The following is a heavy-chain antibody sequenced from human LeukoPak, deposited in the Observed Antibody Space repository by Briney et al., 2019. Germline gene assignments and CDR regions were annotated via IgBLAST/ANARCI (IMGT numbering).Heavy chain of an antibody. CDR3: ARDPGERSSPDY. Sequence: GRPLRLSCAACGFTFSSYGMLEVRQAPGKGLEGVAVLWYERSNIYYADYVKGRFTISRDNSKKTLYLQTNRLRAEDTAVYYCARDPGERSSPDYWGQGALVTVSS. V-gene: IGHV3-33*01. CDR1: GFTFSSYG. J-gene: IGHJ4*02. D-gene: IGHD1-1*01. CDR2: LWYERSNI.